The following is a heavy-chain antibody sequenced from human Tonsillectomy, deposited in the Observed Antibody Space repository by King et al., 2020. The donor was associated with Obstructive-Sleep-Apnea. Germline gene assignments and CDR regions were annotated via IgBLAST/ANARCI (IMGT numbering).Heavy chain of an antibody. CDR1: GFPFTSVC. Sequence: VQLVESGGGVVQPGRSLRLSCAASGFPFTSVCMHWGRQAPGKGLEGVVVLLYDGSNQYHADSVKGRFTISRDTSKNTLYLQMNSLRTEDTAVYYCAKDGYSSSWYPTYYFDFWGQGTLVTVSS. CDR2: LLYDGSNQ. D-gene: IGHD6-13*01. CDR3: AKDGYSSSWYPTYYFDF. J-gene: IGHJ4*02. V-gene: IGHV3-30*18.